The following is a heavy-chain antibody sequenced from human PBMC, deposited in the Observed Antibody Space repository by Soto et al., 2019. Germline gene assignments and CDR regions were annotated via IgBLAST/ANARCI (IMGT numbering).Heavy chain of an antibody. CDR3: TRVLGYTFEPGKTRYYAMDV. Sequence: QVQLVQSGAEVKKPGSSVTVSCKTSGGTFSKDALNWVRQAPGQGLEWMGLLIPVFGSPIYAQKFQGRIRIIAAEPTSTVFMDLSSLRSEDTAVYYCTRVLGYTFEPGKTRYYAMDVWGQGTPVFVSS. CDR2: LIPVFGSP. J-gene: IGHJ6*02. D-gene: IGHD5-18*01. V-gene: IGHV1-69*01. CDR1: GGTFSKDA.